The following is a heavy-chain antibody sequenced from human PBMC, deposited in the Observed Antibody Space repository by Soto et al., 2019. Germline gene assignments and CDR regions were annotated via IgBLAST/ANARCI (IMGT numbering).Heavy chain of an antibody. CDR1: GFTFGDYA. CDR3: TLYDILTGYYLPGWYAP. CDR2: IRSKAYGGTT. J-gene: IGHJ5*02. D-gene: IGHD3-9*01. V-gene: IGHV3-49*03. Sequence: GGSLRLSCTASGFTFGDYAMSWFRQAPGKGLGWVGFIRSKAYGGTTEYAASVKGRFTISRDDSKSIAYLQMNSLKTEDTAVYYCTLYDILTGYYLPGWYAPWGQGTLVTFSS.